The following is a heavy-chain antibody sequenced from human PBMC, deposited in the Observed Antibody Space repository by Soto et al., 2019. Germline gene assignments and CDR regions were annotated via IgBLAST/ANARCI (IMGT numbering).Heavy chain of an antibody. Sequence: EVQLVESGGDLVQPGGSLRLSCAASGFTFSSYEMHWVRQAPGKGLEWVSYISSSGTTTYYADSVEGRCTISRDNANNSLYLQMNSLRAEDTAVYYCTTRGGRYSSGWFAYWGQGTWSPSPQ. V-gene: IGHV3-48*03. CDR1: GFTFSSYE. D-gene: IGHD6-19*01. CDR3: TTRGGRYSSGWFAY. J-gene: IGHJ5*01. CDR2: ISSSGTTT.